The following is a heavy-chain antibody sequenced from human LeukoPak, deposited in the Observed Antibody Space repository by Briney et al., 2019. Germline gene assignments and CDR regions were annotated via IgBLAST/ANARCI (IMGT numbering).Heavy chain of an antibody. CDR3: AKVSSGWPGFDY. Sequence: HPGGSLRLSCAASGFTFSSYAMSWVRQAPGKGLEWVSAISGSGGSTCYADSVKGRFTISRDNSKNTLYLQMNSLRAEDTAVYYCAKVSSGWPGFDYWGQGTLVTVSS. D-gene: IGHD6-19*01. J-gene: IGHJ4*02. CDR1: GFTFSSYA. V-gene: IGHV3-23*01. CDR2: ISGSGGST.